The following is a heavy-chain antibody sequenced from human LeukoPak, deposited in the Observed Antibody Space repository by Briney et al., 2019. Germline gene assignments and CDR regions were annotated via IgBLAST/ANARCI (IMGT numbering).Heavy chain of an antibody. CDR1: GFTFSSYG. D-gene: IGHD4-17*01. CDR3: AKSRWPTVTSYYFDY. V-gene: IGHV3-30*18. J-gene: IGHJ4*02. CDR2: ISYDGSNK. Sequence: PGRSLRLSCAASGFTFSSYGMHWVRQAPGKGLEWVAVISYDGSNKYYADSVKGRFTISRDNSKNTLYLQMNSLRAEDTAVYYCAKSRWPTVTSYYFDYWGQGTLVTVSS.